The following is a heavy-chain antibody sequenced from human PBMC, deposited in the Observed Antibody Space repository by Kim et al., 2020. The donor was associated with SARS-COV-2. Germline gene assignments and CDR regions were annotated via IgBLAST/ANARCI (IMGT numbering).Heavy chain of an antibody. CDR3: ARVTDYGGKMDY. CDR1: GGSISSGGYY. CDR2: IYYSGST. D-gene: IGHD4-17*01. V-gene: IGHV4-31*03. Sequence: SETLSLTCTVSGGSISSGGYYWSWIRQHPGKGLEWIGYIYYSGSTYYNPSLKSRVTISVDTSKNQFSLKLSSVTAADTAVYYCARVTDYGGKMDYWGQGTLVTVSS. J-gene: IGHJ4*02.